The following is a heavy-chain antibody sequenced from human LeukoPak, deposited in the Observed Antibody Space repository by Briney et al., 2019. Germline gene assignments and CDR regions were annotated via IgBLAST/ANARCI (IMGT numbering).Heavy chain of an antibody. D-gene: IGHD2-2*01. J-gene: IGHJ4*02. V-gene: IGHV1-18*01. Sequence: ASVKVSCKASGYTFTSYGISWVRQAPGQGLEWMGWISACNGNTNYAQKLQGRVTMTTDTSTSTAYMELRSLRSDDTAVYHCARDLMYCDTMSCYDGDFDYWGQGTPVTVSS. CDR3: ARDLMYCDTMSCYDGDFDY. CDR1: GYTFTSYG. CDR2: ISACNGNT.